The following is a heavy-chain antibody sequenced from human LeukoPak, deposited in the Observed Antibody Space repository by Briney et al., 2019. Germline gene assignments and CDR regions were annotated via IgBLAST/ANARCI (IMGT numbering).Heavy chain of an antibody. J-gene: IGHJ6*02. Sequence: GGSLRLSCVASGFTFSSYSMNWVRQAPGKGLEWVAAISSDGSTKYYADSVKGRFTISRDNSKNTLYVQMNSLRVEDTAVYYCAKDSSSYYYGMDVWGQGTTVTVSS. CDR2: ISSDGSTK. V-gene: IGHV3-30*18. CDR3: AKDSSSYYYGMDV. CDR1: GFTFSSYS. D-gene: IGHD6-13*01.